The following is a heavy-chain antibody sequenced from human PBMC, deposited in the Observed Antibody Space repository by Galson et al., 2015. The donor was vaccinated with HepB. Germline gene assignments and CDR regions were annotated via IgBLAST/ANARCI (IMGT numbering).Heavy chain of an antibody. CDR2: TYYRSKWYN. CDR1: GDSVSSNSAA. V-gene: IGHV6-1*01. D-gene: IGHD2-2*01. J-gene: IGHJ6*03. CDR3: ARGHCSSTSCSRGGTGYYYYYMDV. Sequence: CAISGDSVSSNSAAWNWIRQSPSRGLEWLGRTYYRSKWYNDYAVSVKSRITINPDTSKNQFSLQLNSVTPEDTAVYYCARGHCSSTSCSRGGTGYYYYYMDVWGKGTTVTVSS.